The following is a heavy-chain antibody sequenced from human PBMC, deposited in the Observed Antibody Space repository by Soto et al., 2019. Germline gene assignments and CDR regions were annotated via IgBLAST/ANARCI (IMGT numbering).Heavy chain of an antibody. CDR3: TRILWSSRRDALDI. Sequence: DVQLLESGGDLVQPGGSLRLSCIASGFTFRSYAMAWVRQAPGEDLEWVSAIGTSGTTTLYADSVKSRFSISRDDSRNTVFLQMNSLGVEDTATYYCTRILWSSRRDALDICGQGTTVTVYS. CDR2: IGTSGTTT. D-gene: IGHD2-21*01. V-gene: IGHV3-23*01. J-gene: IGHJ6*02. CDR1: GFTFRSYA.